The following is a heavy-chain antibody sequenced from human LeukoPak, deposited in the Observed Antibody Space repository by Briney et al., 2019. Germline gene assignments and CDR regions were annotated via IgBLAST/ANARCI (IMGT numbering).Heavy chain of an antibody. CDR3: ASVVGGYYPPVEAFDV. Sequence: GGSLRLSCAASGFTFSHFWMHWVRQAPGKGLVWVSRINSDGSSTSYADPVKGRFTISRDDAKNTLYLQMNSLRAEDTALYYCASVVGGYYPPVEAFDVWGQGTMVTVSS. CDR1: GFTFSHFW. CDR2: INSDGSST. V-gene: IGHV3-74*01. J-gene: IGHJ3*01. D-gene: IGHD6-25*01.